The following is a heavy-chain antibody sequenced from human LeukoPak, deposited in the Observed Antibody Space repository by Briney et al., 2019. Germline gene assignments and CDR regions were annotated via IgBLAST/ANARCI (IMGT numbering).Heavy chain of an antibody. CDR3: AKSGLSISAARQLDY. CDR2: IDDTGSHT. Sequence: SGGSLRLSCAASGFTFSDYVMTWVRQAPGKGLDWVSAIDDTGSHTDYADSVKGRFTISRDNSKNTLYLQMNSLRAEDTAIYYCAKSGLSISAARQLDYWGQGTLVIVSS. CDR1: GFTFSDYV. V-gene: IGHV3-23*01. J-gene: IGHJ4*02. D-gene: IGHD6-13*01.